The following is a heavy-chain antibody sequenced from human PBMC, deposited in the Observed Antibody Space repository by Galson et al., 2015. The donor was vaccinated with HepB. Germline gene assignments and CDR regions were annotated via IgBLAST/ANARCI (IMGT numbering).Heavy chain of an antibody. CDR2: INSDGSST. J-gene: IGHJ4*02. Sequence: SLRLSCAASGFTFSSYWMHWVRQAPGKGLVWVSRINSDGSSTSYGDSVKGRFTISRDNAKNTLYVRMNSLRAEDTAVYYCARADSSSWSGFDYWGQGTLVTVSS. D-gene: IGHD6-13*01. CDR3: ARADSSSWSGFDY. CDR1: GFTFSSYW. V-gene: IGHV3-74*01.